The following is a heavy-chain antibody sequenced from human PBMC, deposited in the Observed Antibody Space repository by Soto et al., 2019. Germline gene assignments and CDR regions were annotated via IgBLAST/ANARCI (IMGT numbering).Heavy chain of an antibody. CDR2: IYPGDSDT. CDR3: ARTRSFTLGFYYDGMGV. J-gene: IGHJ6*02. V-gene: IGHV5-51*01. D-gene: IGHD6-6*01. CDR1: GYSFASYW. Sequence: GESLKISCQGSGYSFASYWIGWVRQMPGKDLEWMGIIYPGDSDTRYSPSFQGQVTISADKSPRTAYLQWTSLKASDTALYYCARTRSFTLGFYYDGMGVWGQGTTVTVSS.